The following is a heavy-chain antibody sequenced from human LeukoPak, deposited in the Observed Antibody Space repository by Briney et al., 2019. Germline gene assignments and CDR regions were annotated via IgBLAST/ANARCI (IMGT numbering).Heavy chain of an antibody. V-gene: IGHV3-23*01. CDR1: GFTFSSYA. J-gene: IGHJ5*02. D-gene: IGHD6-13*01. CDR2: ISGSGGST. CDR3: AKGHLYSSRPGDWFDP. Sequence: GGSLRLPCAASGFTFSSYAMSWVRQAPGKGLEWVSAISGSGGSTYYADSVKGRFTISRDNSKNTLYLQMNSLRAEDTAVYYCAKGHLYSSRPGDWFDPWGQGTLVTVSS.